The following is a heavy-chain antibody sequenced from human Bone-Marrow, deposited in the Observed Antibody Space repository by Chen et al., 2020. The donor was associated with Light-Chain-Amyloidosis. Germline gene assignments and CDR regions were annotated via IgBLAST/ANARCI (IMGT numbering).Heavy chain of an antibody. CDR2: VNNSSSNI. CDR1: GFTFSNYD. Sequence: EVQLVESGGGLVKPGGSLRLSCAAAGFTFSNYDMNWVRQAPGKGLERISAVNNSSSNIYYADSVRGRFTISRDNAKNSLYLQMTSLRAEDTAMYYCASSAPDPSSWGQGTLVTVSS. CDR3: ASSAPDPSS. V-gene: IGHV3-21*01. J-gene: IGHJ5*02.